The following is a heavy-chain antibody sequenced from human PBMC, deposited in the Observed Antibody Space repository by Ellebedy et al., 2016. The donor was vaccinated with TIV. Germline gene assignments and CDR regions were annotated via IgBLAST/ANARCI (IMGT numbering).Heavy chain of an antibody. Sequence: ASVKVSCXASGYTFTSYDINWVRQATGQGLEWMGWMNPNSGNTGYAQKFQGRVTMTRDTSISTAYMELSRLRSDDTAVYYCASAVSAAGGFDLWGRGTLVTVSS. J-gene: IGHJ2*01. D-gene: IGHD6-13*01. CDR1: GYTFTSYD. CDR3: ASAVSAAGGFDL. V-gene: IGHV1-8*01. CDR2: MNPNSGNT.